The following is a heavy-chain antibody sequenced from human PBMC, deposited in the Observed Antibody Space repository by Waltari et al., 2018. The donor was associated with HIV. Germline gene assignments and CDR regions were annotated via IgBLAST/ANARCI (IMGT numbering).Heavy chain of an antibody. V-gene: IGHV6-1*01. CDR3: GAGKDAFDI. CDR2: TYYRSKWYN. J-gene: IGHJ3*02. D-gene: IGHD6-19*01. CDR1: GDRVSSNSPP. Sequence: QVQLQQSGPGLVKPSQTLPLTCAISGDRVSSNSPPWNWIRQSPSRGLEWLGRTYYRSKWYNDYAVSVKSRITINPDTSKNQFSLQLNSVTPEDTAVYYCGAGKDAFDIWGQGTMVTVSS.